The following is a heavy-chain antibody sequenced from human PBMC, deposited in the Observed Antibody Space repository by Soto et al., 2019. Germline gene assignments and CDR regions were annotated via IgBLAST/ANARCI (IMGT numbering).Heavy chain of an antibody. J-gene: IGHJ4*02. CDR1: GFTFSSYE. CDR3: ARDRGWAARPFYFDY. CDR2: ISSSSSYI. Sequence: GGSLRLSCAASGFTFSSYEMNWVRQAPGKGLEWVSSISSSSSYIYYADPVRGRFTISRDNAKNSLYLQMNSLRAEDTAVYYCARDRGWAARPFYFDYWGQGTLVTVSS. D-gene: IGHD6-6*01. V-gene: IGHV3-21*01.